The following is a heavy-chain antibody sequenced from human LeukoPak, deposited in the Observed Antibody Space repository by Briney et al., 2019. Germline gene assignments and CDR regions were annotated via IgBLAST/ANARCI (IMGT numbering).Heavy chain of an antibody. V-gene: IGHV1-69*04. CDR3: ARDYYDSSGYCDY. J-gene: IGHJ4*02. D-gene: IGHD3-22*01. CDR2: IIPILGIA. CDR1: GGTFSSYA. Sequence: SVKASCKASGGTFSSYAISWVRQAPGQGLEWMGRIIPILGIANYAQKFQGRVTITADKSTSTAYMELSSLRSEDTAVYYCARDYYDSSGYCDYWGQGTLVTVSS.